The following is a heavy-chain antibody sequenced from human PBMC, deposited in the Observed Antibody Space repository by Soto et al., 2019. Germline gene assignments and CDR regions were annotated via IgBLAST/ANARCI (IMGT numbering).Heavy chain of an antibody. V-gene: IGHV1-8*01. CDR2: MNPNSGNT. CDR1: GYTFTSYD. CDR3: ACLRFASSGYYLYGMGV. J-gene: IGHJ6*02. Sequence: QVQLVQSGAEVKKPGASVKVSCKASGYTFTSYDINWVRQATGQGLEWMGWMNPNSGNTGYAQKVQGRVTMTRNTAISTGSMERRSVRSEDTAGYYCACLRFASSGYYLYGMGVWGQGTTVTVSS. D-gene: IGHD3-22*01.